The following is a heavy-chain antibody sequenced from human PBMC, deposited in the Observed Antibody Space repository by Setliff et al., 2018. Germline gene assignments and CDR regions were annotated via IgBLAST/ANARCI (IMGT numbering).Heavy chain of an antibody. J-gene: IGHJ6*02. V-gene: IGHV1-69*10. CDR3: ARSKRLWFGELSDGYYYYYGMDV. CDR2: IIPILGIA. CDR1: GGTFSSYA. Sequence: SVKVSCKASGGTFSSYAISWVRQAPGQGLEWMGGIIPILGIANYAQKFQGRVTITADESTSTAYMELSSLRSEDTAVYYCARSKRLWFGELSDGYYYYYGMDVWDQGTTVTVSS. D-gene: IGHD3-10*01.